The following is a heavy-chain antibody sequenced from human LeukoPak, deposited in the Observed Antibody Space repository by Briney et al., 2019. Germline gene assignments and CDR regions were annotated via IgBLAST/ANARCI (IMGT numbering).Heavy chain of an antibody. CDR3: ASLKTAMVGYYYYYYMDV. V-gene: IGHV3-11*04. D-gene: IGHD5-18*01. CDR1: GFTLSDYY. J-gene: IGHJ6*03. Sequence: PGGPLRLSCAASGFTLSDYYMSWIRQAPGKGLEWVSYISSSGSTIYYAGSVKGRFTISRDNAKNSLYLQMNSLRAEDTAVYYCASLKTAMVGYYYYYYMDVWGKGTTVTVSS. CDR2: ISSSGSTI.